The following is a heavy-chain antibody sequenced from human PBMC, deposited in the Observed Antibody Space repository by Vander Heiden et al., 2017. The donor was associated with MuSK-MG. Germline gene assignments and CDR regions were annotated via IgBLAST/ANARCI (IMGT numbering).Heavy chain of an antibody. CDR1: GYSISSGYY. CDR3: ASEYYNFWSGYPYYFDY. Sequence: QVQLQESGPGLVKPSETLSLTCTVSGYSISSGYYWGWIRQPPGKGLEWSGSIYHSGSTYYNPSLKSRVTISVDTSKNQFSLKLSSVTAADTAVYYCASEYYNFWSGYPYYFDYWGQGTLVTVSS. V-gene: IGHV4-38-2*02. J-gene: IGHJ4*02. CDR2: IYHSGST. D-gene: IGHD3-3*01.